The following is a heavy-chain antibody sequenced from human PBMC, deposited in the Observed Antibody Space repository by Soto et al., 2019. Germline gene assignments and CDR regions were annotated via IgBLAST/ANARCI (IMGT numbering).Heavy chain of an antibody. CDR3: ARRNGLSAFDI. D-gene: IGHD2-8*01. J-gene: IGHJ3*02. Sequence: SETLSLTCSVSGASISSHYWSWIRQPPGKGLECIGYIYYSGSTNYNPSLKSRVTISLDTSKNHFSLKLTSVTAADTAVYYCARRNGLSAFDIWGQGTMVTVSS. CDR1: GASISSHY. CDR2: IYYSGST. V-gene: IGHV4-59*08.